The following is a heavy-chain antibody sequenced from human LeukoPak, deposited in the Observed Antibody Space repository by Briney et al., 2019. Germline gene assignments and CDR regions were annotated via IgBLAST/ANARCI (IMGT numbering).Heavy chain of an antibody. D-gene: IGHD6-6*01. V-gene: IGHV4-34*01. CDR1: GGSFSGYY. CDR3: ARGRAKYSSSSVDY. Sequence: PSETLSLTCAVYGGSFSGYYWSWIRQPPGKGLEWIGEINHSGSTNYNPSLKSRVTISVDTSKNQFSLKLSSATAADTAVYYCARGRAKYSSSSVDYWGQGTLVTVSS. CDR2: INHSGST. J-gene: IGHJ4*02.